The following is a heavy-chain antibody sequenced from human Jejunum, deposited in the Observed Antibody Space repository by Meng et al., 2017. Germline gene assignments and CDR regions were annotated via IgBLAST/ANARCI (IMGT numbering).Heavy chain of an antibody. CDR2: VFHTGSS. CDR1: GGAISSTNC. Sequence: QVLLQESRPGLVKPSRTLPPTRAFSGGAISSTNCWSWVRQPPGKGPEWIGDVFHTGSSNYSPSLRSRVTISVDKSKNQFSLNLSSVTAADTAVYFCARRGGAYSTGHFPHFDDWGQGTLVTVSS. D-gene: IGHD6-19*01. J-gene: IGHJ4*02. CDR3: ARRGGAYSTGHFPHFDD. V-gene: IGHV4-4*02.